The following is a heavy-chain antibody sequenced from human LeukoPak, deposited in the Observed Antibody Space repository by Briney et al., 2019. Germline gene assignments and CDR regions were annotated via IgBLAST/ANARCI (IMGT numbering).Heavy chain of an antibody. J-gene: IGHJ3*02. CDR2: NYNRGST. CDR1: GGSISSGGYY. D-gene: IGHD2-2*03. CDR3: SRFGGDSSSTRCLDAFDI. V-gene: IGHV4-31*03. Sequence: SQTLPLTCTVSGGSISSGGYYWTWIRQRPGKGLEWIGYNYNRGSTYYNTSLKSRVTISVDTSKNQFSLKLSSVTAADTAGYHCSRFGGDSSSTRCLDAFDIWGQGTMVTVSS.